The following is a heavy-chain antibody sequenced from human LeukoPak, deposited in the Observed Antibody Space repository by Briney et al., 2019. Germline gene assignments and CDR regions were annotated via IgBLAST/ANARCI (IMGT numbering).Heavy chain of an antibody. D-gene: IGHD6-19*01. J-gene: IGHJ4*02. CDR1: GFTFSSYE. CDR2: ISSSGSTI. Sequence: GGSLRLSCAASGFTFSSYEMNWVRQAPGKGLEWVSYISSSGSTIYYADSVKGRFTISRDNAKNSLYLQMNSLRAEDTAVYYCARDQVAGTGELGFDYWGQGTLVTVSS. V-gene: IGHV3-48*03. CDR3: ARDQVAGTGELGFDY.